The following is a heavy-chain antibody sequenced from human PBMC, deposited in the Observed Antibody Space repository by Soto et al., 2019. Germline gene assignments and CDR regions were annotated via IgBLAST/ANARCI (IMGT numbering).Heavy chain of an antibody. V-gene: IGHV4-39*01. D-gene: IGHD4-4*01. CDR2: IYYSGST. CDR1: GGSISSSSYY. Sequence: SETLSLTCTVSGGSISSSSYYWGWIRQPPGKGLEWIGSIYYSGSTYYNPSLKSRVTISVDTSKNQFSLKLSSVTAADTAVYYCARLWAVTMAHPDYWGQGTLVTVSS. CDR3: ARLWAVTMAHPDY. J-gene: IGHJ4*02.